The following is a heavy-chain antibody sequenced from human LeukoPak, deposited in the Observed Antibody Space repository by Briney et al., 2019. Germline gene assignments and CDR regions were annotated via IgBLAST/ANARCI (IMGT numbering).Heavy chain of an antibody. J-gene: IGHJ4*02. CDR3: ARGWELLEKYYFDY. CDR2: INHSGST. Sequence: SEILSLTCAVYGGSFSGYYWSWIRQPPGKGLEWIGEINHSGSTNYNPSLKSRVTISVDTSKNQFSLKLSSVTAADTAVYYCARGWELLEKYYFDYWGQGTLVTVSS. CDR1: GGSFSGYY. V-gene: IGHV4-34*01. D-gene: IGHD1-26*01.